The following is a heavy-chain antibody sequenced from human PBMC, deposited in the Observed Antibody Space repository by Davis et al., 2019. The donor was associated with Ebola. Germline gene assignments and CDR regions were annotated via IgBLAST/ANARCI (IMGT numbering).Heavy chain of an antibody. CDR2: TFYSGST. D-gene: IGHD5-24*01. V-gene: IGHV4-59*08. J-gene: IGHJ4*02. Sequence: GSLRLSCTVSGGSIGPYYWSWIRQPPGKGLEWIGSTFYSGSTNYNPSLKSRVTISVDTSKNQFSLKLGSVTAADTAVYYCARVQLRRDGYSLDYWGQGTLVTVSS. CDR1: GGSIGPYY. CDR3: ARVQLRRDGYSLDY.